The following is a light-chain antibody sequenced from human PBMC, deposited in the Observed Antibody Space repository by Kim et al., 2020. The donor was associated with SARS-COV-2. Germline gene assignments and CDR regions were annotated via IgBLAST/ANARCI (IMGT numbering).Light chain of an antibody. Sequence: SYELTQPLSVSVAPGQTASITCAGDNLGDKYVHWYQQKPGQAPVLVIYRDSKRPSGIPERFSGSNSGNTATLTISRAQAGDEADYYCQVWDSSTAVFGGGTQLTVL. CDR3: QVWDSSTAV. J-gene: IGLJ3*02. CDR2: RDS. CDR1: NLGDKY. V-gene: IGLV3-1*01.